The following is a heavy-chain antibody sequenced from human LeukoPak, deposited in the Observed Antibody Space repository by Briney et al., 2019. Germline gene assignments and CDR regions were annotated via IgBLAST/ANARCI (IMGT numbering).Heavy chain of an antibody. CDR1: GGTFICYA. Sequence: SVKVTCKASGGTFICYAISWVRQPPCQGLDWMGRIIPICGIAKYAEKIQRRVTITADNSTSTAYMELSSLRSEETAVYYCARAHYYDSSGYYPSPFDYWGQGTLVIVSS. J-gene: IGHJ4*02. D-gene: IGHD3-22*01. CDR2: IIPICGIA. V-gene: IGHV1-69*04. CDR3: ARAHYYDSSGYYPSPFDY.